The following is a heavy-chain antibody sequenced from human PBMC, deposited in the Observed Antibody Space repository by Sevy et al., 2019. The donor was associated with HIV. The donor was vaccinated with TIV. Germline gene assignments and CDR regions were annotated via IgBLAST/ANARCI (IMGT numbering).Heavy chain of an antibody. CDR3: ARHTLQRSRGWDFDF. CDR1: NGSISDYY. CDR2: VYYSGST. J-gene: IGHJ4*02. Sequence: SETLSLTCTVSNGSISDYYWSWIRQPPGKGLQWIGFVYYSGSTNYNPSFKSRVFISADTSKNRFSLELQSVTAADTAVYYCARHTLQRSRGWDFDFWGQGTLVTVSS. D-gene: IGHD1-1*01. V-gene: IGHV4-59*08.